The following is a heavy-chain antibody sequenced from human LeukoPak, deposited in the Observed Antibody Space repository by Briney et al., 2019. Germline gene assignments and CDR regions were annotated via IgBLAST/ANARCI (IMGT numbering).Heavy chain of an antibody. CDR1: GITFSSYS. V-gene: IGHV3-21*01. Sequence: GGSLRLSCAASGITFSSYSMNWVRQAPGKGLEWVSSISSSSSYIYYADSVRGRFTISRDNARNSLYLQMNSLRAEDTALYYCARGFRGNFHYMDVWGKGTTVTVSS. CDR3: ARGFRGNFHYMDV. J-gene: IGHJ6*03. D-gene: IGHD1-1*01. CDR2: ISSSSSYI.